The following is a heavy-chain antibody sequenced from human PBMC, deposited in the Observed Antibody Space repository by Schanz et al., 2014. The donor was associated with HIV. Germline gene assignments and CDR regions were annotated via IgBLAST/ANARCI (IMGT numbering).Heavy chain of an antibody. D-gene: IGHD3-10*01. Sequence: VQLVESGGGVVQPGRSLRLSCAGSGFSFDTFGIHWVRQAPGKGLEWVGRSKNKANGYITEYTASVKGRFTISRDDSRKQLYLQMNRLKTEDTAVYFCARWRSGAPSNWGQGTLVTVSS. V-gene: IGHV3-72*01. CDR1: GFSFDTFG. J-gene: IGHJ4*02. CDR2: SKNKANGYIT. CDR3: ARWRSGAPSN.